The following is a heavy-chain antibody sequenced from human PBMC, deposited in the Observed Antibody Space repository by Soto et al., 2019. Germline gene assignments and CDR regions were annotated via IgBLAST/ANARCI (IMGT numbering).Heavy chain of an antibody. D-gene: IGHD3-22*01. CDR1: GFTFSSYS. CDR2: ISYDGSKK. Sequence: GGSLRLSCAASGFTFSSYSMSWVRQAPGKGLEWVAVISYDGSKKYYADSVKGRFTISRDNSKNTLYLQMNSLRAEDTAVYYCAKDMGNYYDSSGYFHWGQGTLVTVSS. CDR3: AKDMGNYYDSSGYFH. V-gene: IGHV3-30*18. J-gene: IGHJ4*02.